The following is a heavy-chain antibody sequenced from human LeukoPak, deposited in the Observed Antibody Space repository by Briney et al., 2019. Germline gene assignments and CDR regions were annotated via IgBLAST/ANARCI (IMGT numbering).Heavy chain of an antibody. J-gene: IGHJ6*02. CDR2: IYSGGST. Sequence: GGSLRLSCAASGFTVSSNYMSWVRQAPGKGLEWVSVIYSGGSTYYADSVKGRFTISRDNSKNTLYLQMNSLRAEDTAVYYCARGPYYDFWSGYPSRYYYYYYGMDVWGQGTTVTVSS. D-gene: IGHD3-3*01. CDR1: GFTVSSNY. V-gene: IGHV3-66*01. CDR3: ARGPYYDFWSGYPSRYYYYYYGMDV.